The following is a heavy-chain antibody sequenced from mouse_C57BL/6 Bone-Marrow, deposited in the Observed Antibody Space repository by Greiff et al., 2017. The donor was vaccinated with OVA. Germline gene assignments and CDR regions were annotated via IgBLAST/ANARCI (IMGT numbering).Heavy chain of an antibody. D-gene: IGHD1-3*01. CDR3: ARSKLVYYFDY. Sequence: EVNVVESGGGLVKPGGSLKLSCAASGFTFSSYAMSWVRQTPEKRLEWVATISDGGSYTYYPDNVKGRFTISRDNAKNNLYLQMSHLKSEDTAMYYCARSKLVYYFDYWGQGTTLTVSS. CDR1: GFTFSSYA. V-gene: IGHV5-4*03. J-gene: IGHJ2*01. CDR2: ISDGGSYT.